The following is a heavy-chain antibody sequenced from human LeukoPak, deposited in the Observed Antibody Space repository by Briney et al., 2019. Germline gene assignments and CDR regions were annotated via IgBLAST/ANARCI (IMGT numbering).Heavy chain of an antibody. D-gene: IGHD5-18*01. CDR3: ARVGSYGRFAEYFQH. J-gene: IGHJ1*01. CDR2: ISAYNGNT. Sequence: ASVKVSCKASGYTFTSYGISWVRQAPGQGLEWMGWISAYNGNTNYAQKLQGRVTMTTDTSTSTAYMELRSLRSDDTAVYYCARVGSYGRFAEYFQHWGQGTLVTVSS. V-gene: IGHV1-18*01. CDR1: GYTFTSYG.